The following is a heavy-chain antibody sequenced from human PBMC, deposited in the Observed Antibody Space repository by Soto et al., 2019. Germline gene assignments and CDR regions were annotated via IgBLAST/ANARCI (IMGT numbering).Heavy chain of an antibody. V-gene: IGHV3-23*01. CDR1: GFTFSSYA. J-gene: IGHJ4*02. CDR3: AKEGGGTVMVFYDY. Sequence: EVQVLESGGGLVQPGGSLRLSCAASGFTFSSYAMNWVRQAPGKGLEWVSAISGSGGSTYYADSVKGRFTISRDNSKNTLYLQMNSLRADDTAVYYCAKEGGGTVMVFYDYWGQGTLVTVSS. CDR2: ISGSGGST. D-gene: IGHD3-10*01.